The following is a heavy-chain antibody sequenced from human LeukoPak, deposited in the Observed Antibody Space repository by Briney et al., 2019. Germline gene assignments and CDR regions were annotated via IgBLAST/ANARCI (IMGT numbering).Heavy chain of an antibody. Sequence: GPCLRPSRTPAAFRFGDYAMGSVSQEPGKWLGWVGFIRGKYYVGTTQYAGSVKGRFIISRDDSKSIAYLQMNSLKAEDTAVYYCTRAQLGIRYWGQGTLVSVRS. J-gene: IGHJ4*02. CDR2: IRGKYYVGTT. D-gene: IGHD7-27*01. CDR3: TRAQLGIRY. V-gene: IGHV3-49*04. CDR1: AFRFGDYA.